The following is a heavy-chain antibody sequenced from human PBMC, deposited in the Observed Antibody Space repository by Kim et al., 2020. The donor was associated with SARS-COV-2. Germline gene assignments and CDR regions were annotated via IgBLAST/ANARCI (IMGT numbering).Heavy chain of an antibody. CDR1: GGSISSADYY. CDR2: IYYSGST. CDR3: ASKYGSGSYYPPHHYYGMDV. J-gene: IGHJ6*02. Sequence: SETLSLTCTVSGGSISSADYYWSWIRQPPGKGLEWIGYIYYSGSTYYNPSLKNRLTISVDMSKNQFSLKLSSVTAADTAVYYCASKYGSGSYYPPHHYYGMDVWGQGTTVTVSS. D-gene: IGHD3-10*01. V-gene: IGHV4-30-4*01.